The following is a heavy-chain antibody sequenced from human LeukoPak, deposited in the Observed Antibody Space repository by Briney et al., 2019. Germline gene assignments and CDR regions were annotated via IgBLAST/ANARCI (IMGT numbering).Heavy chain of an antibody. CDR3: AKVAHYYYGSESYYFFEH. D-gene: IGHD3-10*01. V-gene: IGHV3-7*01. J-gene: IGHJ4*02. CDR1: EFNFRNHW. CDR2: IKQDGTEK. Sequence: GGSLRLSCVVSEFNFRNHWMSWVRHPPGRGLEWVANIKQDGTEKYYVDSVKGRFTISRDNAKNSLYLQMNSLRVEDTATYYCAKVAHYYYGSESYYFFEHWGQGTPVTASS.